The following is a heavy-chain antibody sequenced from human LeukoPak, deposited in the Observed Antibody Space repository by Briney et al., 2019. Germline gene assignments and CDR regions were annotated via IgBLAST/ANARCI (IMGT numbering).Heavy chain of an antibody. D-gene: IGHD2-2*02. J-gene: IGHJ4*02. CDR1: GFTFSSYA. V-gene: IGHV3-23*01. CDR2: ISGSGGST. CDR3: AKRADIVVVPAAIGDY. Sequence: GGSLRLSCAASGFTFSSYAMSWVRQAPGKGLEWVSAISGSGGSTYYADSVKGRFTISRDNSKNTLYLQMNSLRAEDTAVYYCAKRADIVVVPAAIGDYWGQGTLATVSS.